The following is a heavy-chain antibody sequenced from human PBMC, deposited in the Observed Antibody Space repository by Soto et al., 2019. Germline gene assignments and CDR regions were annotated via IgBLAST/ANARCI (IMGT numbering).Heavy chain of an antibody. V-gene: IGHV3-21*01. Sequence: EVQLVESGGGLVKPGGSLRLSCADSGFTFSLYSMIWVRQAPGKGLEWVASITSSSSYIYYEDSLKGRFTISRDNAKNSLFLQLDSLRAEDTAVYFCVRARSTDSRPDYWGQGTLVTVSS. CDR1: GFTFSLYS. J-gene: IGHJ4*02. D-gene: IGHD3-22*01. CDR3: VRARSTDSRPDY. CDR2: ITSSSSYI.